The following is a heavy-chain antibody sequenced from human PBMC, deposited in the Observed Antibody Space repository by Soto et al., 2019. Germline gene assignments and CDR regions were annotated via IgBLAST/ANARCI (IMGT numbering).Heavy chain of an antibody. J-gene: IGHJ4*02. V-gene: IGHV3-15*07. CDR3: TTEARDYYDSSGYYWGHDY. CDR2: IKSKTDGGTT. CDR1: GFTFSNAW. Sequence: EVQLVESGGGLVKPGGSLRLSCAASGFTFSNAWMNWVRQAPGKGLEWVGRIKSKTDGGTTDYAAPVKGRFTISRDDSKNTLYLQMNSLKTDDTAVYYCTTEARDYYDSSGYYWGHDYWGQGTLVTVSS. D-gene: IGHD3-22*01.